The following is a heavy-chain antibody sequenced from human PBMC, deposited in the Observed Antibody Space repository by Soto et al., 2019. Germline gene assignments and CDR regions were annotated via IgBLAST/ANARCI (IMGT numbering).Heavy chain of an antibody. D-gene: IGHD3-22*01. CDR1: GYTITNYG. V-gene: IGHV1-18*01. Sequence: QVQLVQSGAEVKKPGASVKVSCKASGYTITNYGISWVRQAAGQGLEWMGWISAHNGNTKYAQNLQGRVIMTIDTSTSKAYMEMRSLSSDDTAGYYCAKVEGGLLELPNGMLDSWGQGTLVTVSS. CDR2: ISAHNGNT. CDR3: AKVEGGLLELPNGMLDS. J-gene: IGHJ4*02.